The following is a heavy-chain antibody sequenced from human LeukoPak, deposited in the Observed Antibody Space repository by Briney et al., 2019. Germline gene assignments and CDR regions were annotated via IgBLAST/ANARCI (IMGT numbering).Heavy chain of an antibody. CDR2: IKSSKDGGTT. CDR3: TTLNLASGAP. V-gene: IGHV3-15*01. J-gene: IGHJ5*02. Sequence: GGSLRLSCEASGFTFSIAWMTWVRQAPGKGLEWVGRIKSSKDGGTTDYAAPVKGRFSISRDDSRNTLFLQVNNLKSEDTAVYSCTTLNLASGAPWGQGTLVTVS. D-gene: IGHD6-13*01. CDR1: GFTFSIAW.